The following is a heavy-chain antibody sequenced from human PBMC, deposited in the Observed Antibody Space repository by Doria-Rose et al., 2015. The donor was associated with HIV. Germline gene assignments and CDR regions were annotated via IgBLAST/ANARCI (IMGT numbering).Heavy chain of an antibody. CDR3: TRGLFAWFAY. D-gene: IGHD3-22*01. Sequence: QVQLKESGAELVRPGASVTLSCKASGYTFSDNELHWVKQTPVHGLEWIGTIDPEIGGTAYNQKFKGKAILNADKFSSTAYMELRSVTSEDSAVYYCTRGLFAWFAYWGQGTLVTVS. CDR2: IDPEIGGT. CDR1: GYTFSDNE. V-gene: IGHV1-2*02. J-gene: IGHJ4*03.